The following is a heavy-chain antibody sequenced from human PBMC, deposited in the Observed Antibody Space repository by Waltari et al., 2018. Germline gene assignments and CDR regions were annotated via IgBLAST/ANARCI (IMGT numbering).Heavy chain of an antibody. CDR1: GDSMISNYF. CDR2: VKRGGGT. D-gene: IGHD2-15*01. J-gene: IGHJ4*02. V-gene: IGHV4-4*02. CDR3: ARDRGGGLYLDS. Sequence: QLQLQESGPRLVKPSGTLSLTCVVSGDSMISNYFWSWVRQSPGRGLEWRGQVKRGGGTSYSPSFASLVIMSLDTSINHFSLNMPSATAADTAVYYCARDRGGGLYLDSWGRGILVSVSP.